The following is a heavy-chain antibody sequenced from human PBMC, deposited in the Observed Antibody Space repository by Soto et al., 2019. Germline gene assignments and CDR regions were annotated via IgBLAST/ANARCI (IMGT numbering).Heavy chain of an antibody. V-gene: IGHV5-51*01. CDR1: GYRFSHYW. D-gene: IGHD4-17*01. CDR2: IYPADSDT. CDR3: ARSWNDYGTYGDFDS. J-gene: IGHJ4*02. Sequence: PGESLTLSCKVSGYRFSHYWLAWVRQMPGTGLELLGLIYPADSDTRYSTSFQGQVTFSADKSITTAYLHWSNLKASDTGMYYCARSWNDYGTYGDFDSSGKGTRVTVAS.